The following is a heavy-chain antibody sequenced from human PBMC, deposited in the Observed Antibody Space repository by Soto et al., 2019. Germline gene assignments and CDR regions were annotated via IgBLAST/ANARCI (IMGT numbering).Heavy chain of an antibody. D-gene: IGHD6-19*01. Sequence: SETLSLTCTVSGGSITTYYWSWIRQPAGKGLEWIGRIYHTGYTNPNSSLKSRLTMSVDTSKNQFFLRLSSATAADTAVYYCARVAGAKFDFWGQGILVTVSS. J-gene: IGHJ4*02. V-gene: IGHV4-4*07. CDR1: GGSITTYY. CDR3: ARVAGAKFDF. CDR2: IYHTGYT.